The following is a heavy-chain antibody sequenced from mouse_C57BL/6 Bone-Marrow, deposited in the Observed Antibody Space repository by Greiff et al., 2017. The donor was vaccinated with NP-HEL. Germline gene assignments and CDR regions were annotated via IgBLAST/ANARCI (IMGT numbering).Heavy chain of an antibody. V-gene: IGHV1-69*01. CDR1: GYTFTSYW. J-gene: IGHJ2*01. CDR3: ARSYGSPFDY. CDR2: IDPSDSYT. Sequence: VKLQQPGAELVMPGASVKLSCKASGYTFTSYWMHWVKQRPGQGLEWIGEIDPSDSYTNYNQKFKGKSTLTVDKSSSTAYMQLSSLTSEDSAVYYCARSYGSPFDYWGQGTTLTVSS. D-gene: IGHD1-1*01.